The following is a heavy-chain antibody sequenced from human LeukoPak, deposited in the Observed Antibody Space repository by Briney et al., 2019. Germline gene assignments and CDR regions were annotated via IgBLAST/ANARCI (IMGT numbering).Heavy chain of an antibody. Sequence: PSETLSLTCTVSGGSISSYYWSWIRQPPGRGLEWIGYIYYSGSTNYNPSLKGRVTISVDTSKNQFSLKLSSVTAADTAVYYCARASDYDFWSGGDWFDPWGQGTLVTVSS. V-gene: IGHV4-59*01. D-gene: IGHD3-3*01. CDR2: IYYSGST. CDR1: GGSISSYY. J-gene: IGHJ5*02. CDR3: ARASDYDFWSGGDWFDP.